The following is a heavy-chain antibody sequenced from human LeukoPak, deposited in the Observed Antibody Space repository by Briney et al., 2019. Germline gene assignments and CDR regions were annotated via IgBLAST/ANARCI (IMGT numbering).Heavy chain of an antibody. D-gene: IGHD2-2*01. J-gene: IGHJ6*02. CDR1: GFTVSSNY. CDR2: IYSGGST. CDR3: ARAAARNYYYYYGMDV. Sequence: GGSLRLSCAASGFTVSSNYMSWVRQAPAKGLEWVSVIYSGGSTYYADSVKGRFTVSRDNSKNTLYLQMNSLRAEDTAVYYCARAAARNYYYYYGMDVWGQGTTVTVSS. V-gene: IGHV3-53*01.